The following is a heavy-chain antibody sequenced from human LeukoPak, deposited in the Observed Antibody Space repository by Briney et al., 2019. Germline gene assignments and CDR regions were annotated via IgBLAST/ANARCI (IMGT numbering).Heavy chain of an antibody. V-gene: IGHV1-3*01. D-gene: IGHD6-13*01. CDR2: TNAGNGNT. CDR3: ARGAGRKDFDY. CDR1: GYTFTSYA. J-gene: IGHJ4*02. Sequence: ASVKVSCKASGYTFTSYAMHWVRQAPGQRLEWMGWTNAGNGNTKYSQKFQGRVTITRDTSASTAYMELSSLRSEDTAVYYCARGAGRKDFDYWGQGTLVTVSS.